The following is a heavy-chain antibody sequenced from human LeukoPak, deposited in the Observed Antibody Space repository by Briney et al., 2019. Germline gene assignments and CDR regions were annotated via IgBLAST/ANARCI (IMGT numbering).Heavy chain of an antibody. CDR2: ISGDGGST. J-gene: IGHJ3*02. CDR1: GFPFSSSW. CDR3: AARFRDGLDI. V-gene: IGHV3-74*01. Sequence: GGSLRLSCAASGFPFSSSWVHWVRQAPGKGLVWVSRISGDGGSTEYADSVKGRFAISRDNAKNTQYLQMNSLRAEDTAVYYCAARFRDGLDIWGQGTMVTVSS.